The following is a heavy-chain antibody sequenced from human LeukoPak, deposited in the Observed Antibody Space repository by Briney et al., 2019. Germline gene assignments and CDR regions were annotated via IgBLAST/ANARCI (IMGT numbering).Heavy chain of an antibody. CDR3: ARDSPHSGGYDY. CDR1: GYTFTSYG. CDR2: IIPIFGTA. V-gene: IGHV1-69*13. D-gene: IGHD1-26*01. J-gene: IGHJ4*02. Sequence: SVKVSCKASGYTFTSYGISWVRQAPGQGLEWMGGIIPIFGTANYAQKFQGRVTITADESTSTAYMELSSLRSEDTAVYYCARDSPHSGGYDYWGQGTLVTVSS.